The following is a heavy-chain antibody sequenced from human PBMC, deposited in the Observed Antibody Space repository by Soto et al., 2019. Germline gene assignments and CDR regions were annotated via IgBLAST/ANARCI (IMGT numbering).Heavy chain of an antibody. CDR2: IIPILGIA. J-gene: IGHJ3*02. V-gene: IGHV1-69*02. CDR1: VGTFSSNT. Sequence: GASVTVSCKASVGTFSSNTISWVRQAPGQGLEWMGRIIPILGIANYAQKFQGRVTITADKSTSTAYMELSSLRSEDTAVYYCARAFYGDYVAFDIWGQGTMVTVSS. CDR3: ARAFYGDYVAFDI. D-gene: IGHD4-17*01.